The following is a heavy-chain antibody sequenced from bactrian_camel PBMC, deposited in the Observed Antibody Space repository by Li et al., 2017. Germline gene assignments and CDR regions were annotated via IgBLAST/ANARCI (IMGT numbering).Heavy chain of an antibody. V-gene: IGHV3S55*01. J-gene: IGHJ4*01. Sequence: HVQLVESGGGSVQAGGSLALSCVAAKLTYSSNCMGWFRQAPGKEREAVAAVINDGTTDYVDSVKDRFTVSLNTSLWLQMDNLKPEDTALYICAAASSLRLWPSLKAEDYHDWGRGTQVTVS. D-gene: IGHD1*01. CDR3: AAASSLRLWPSLKAEDYHD. CDR1: KLTYSSNC. CDR2: VINDGTT.